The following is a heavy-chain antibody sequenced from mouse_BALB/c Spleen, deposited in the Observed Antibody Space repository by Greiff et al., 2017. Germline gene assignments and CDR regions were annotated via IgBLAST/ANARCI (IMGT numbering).Heavy chain of an antibody. CDR3: GRGGAMITLYAMDY. CDR2: IYPGDGDT. J-gene: IGHJ4*01. Sequence: QVQLQQSGAELVRPGSSVKISCKASGYAFSSYWMNWVKQRPGQGLEWIGQIYPGDGDTNYNGKFKGKATLTADKSSSTAYMQLSSLTSEDSAVYFCGRGGAMITLYAMDYWGQGTSVTVSS. V-gene: IGHV1-80*01. D-gene: IGHD2-4*01. CDR1: GYAFSSYW.